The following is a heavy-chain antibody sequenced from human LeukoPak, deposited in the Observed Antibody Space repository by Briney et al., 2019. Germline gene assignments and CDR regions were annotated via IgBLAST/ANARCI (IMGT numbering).Heavy chain of an antibody. J-gene: IGHJ4*02. V-gene: IGHV4-61*02. D-gene: IGHD3-10*01. Sequence: SETLSLTCTVSGGSISSGSYYWSWIRQPAGKGLEWIGRIYTSGSTNYNPSLKSRVTISVDTSKNQFSLKLSSVTAADTAVYYCARGITMALDYWGQGTLVTVSS. CDR3: ARGITMALDY. CDR1: GGSISSGSYY. CDR2: IYTSGST.